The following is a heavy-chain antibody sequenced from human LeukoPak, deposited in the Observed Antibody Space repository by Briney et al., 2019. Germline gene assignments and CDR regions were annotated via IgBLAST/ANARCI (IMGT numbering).Heavy chain of an antibody. Sequence: SETLSLTCTVSGYSISSGYYWGWIRQPPGKGLEWIGNIYHSGSTYYNPSLKSRVTISVDTSENQFSLKLSSVTAADTAVYYCARHMHSSSSDYWGQGTLVTVSS. J-gene: IGHJ4*02. V-gene: IGHV4-38-2*02. CDR1: GYSISSGYY. CDR3: ARHMHSSSSDY. CDR2: IYHSGST. D-gene: IGHD6-6*01.